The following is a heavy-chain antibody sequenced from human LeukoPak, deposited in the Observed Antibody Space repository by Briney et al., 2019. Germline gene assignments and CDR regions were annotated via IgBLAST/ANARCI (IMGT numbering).Heavy chain of an antibody. CDR3: AKKRDAFDI. CDR1: GFTFANYA. J-gene: IGHJ3*02. V-gene: IGHV3-23*01. CDR2: LTDSGGTT. D-gene: IGHD5-24*01. Sequence: GGSLRLSCVASGFTFANYAMGWLRQAPGRRPEWVSFLTDSGGTTYYVDSVKGRFAIFRDNSKNTLYLHMNSLRAEDTAVYYCAKKRDAFDIWGQGTVVTVSS.